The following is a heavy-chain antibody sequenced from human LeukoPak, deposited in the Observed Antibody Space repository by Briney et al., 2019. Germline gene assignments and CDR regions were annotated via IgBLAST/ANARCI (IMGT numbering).Heavy chain of an antibody. V-gene: IGHV3-23*01. Sequence: GGTLRLSCAASGFILSSHGMRWVRQAPGKGLEGGSTISGSGDYVYYADSVKGRFTISRANSKKTLYLQMNSLRAEDTAIYYCAKVTYGSGTYGSFDLWGQGTLVTVSS. CDR3: AKVTYGSGTYGSFDL. CDR1: GFILSSHG. J-gene: IGHJ4*02. D-gene: IGHD3-10*01. CDR2: ISGSGDYV.